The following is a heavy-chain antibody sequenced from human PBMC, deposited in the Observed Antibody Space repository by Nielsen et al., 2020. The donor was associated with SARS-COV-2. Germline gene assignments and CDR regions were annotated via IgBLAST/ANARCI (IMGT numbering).Heavy chain of an antibody. D-gene: IGHD2-2*01. CDR2: IDPSDSYS. J-gene: IGHJ4*02. V-gene: IGHV5-10-1*01. CDR1: GYSFTSYW. Sequence: GESLKISCKGSGYSFTSYWISWVRQMPGKGLEWMGTIDPSDSYSNYSPSFQGHVTISVDKSISTAYLQWSSLKASDTAMYYCARSDPIGYCSSTSCYFGYWGQGTLVTVSS. CDR3: ARSDPIGYCSSTSCYFGY.